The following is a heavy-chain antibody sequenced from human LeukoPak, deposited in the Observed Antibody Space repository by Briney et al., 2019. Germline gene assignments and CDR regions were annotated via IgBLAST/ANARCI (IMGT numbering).Heavy chain of an antibody. J-gene: IGHJ5*02. V-gene: IGHV3-23*01. Sequence: GGSLRLSCAASGFTFSSYAMSWVRQAPGKGLEWVSSISGSGTNTYYADSVEGRFTISRDNSRNLLFLQMSSLRVEDTAVYYCAKRRHYYGSGDYYRDPWGQGTLVTVSS. CDR3: AKRRHYYGSGDYYRDP. CDR1: GFTFSSYA. CDR2: ISGSGTNT. D-gene: IGHD3-10*01.